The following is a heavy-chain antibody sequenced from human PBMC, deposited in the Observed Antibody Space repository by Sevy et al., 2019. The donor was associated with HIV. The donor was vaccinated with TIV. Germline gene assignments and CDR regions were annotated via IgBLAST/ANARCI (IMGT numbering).Heavy chain of an antibody. CDR3: ARSRFWTSYPHSSYYGVDV. J-gene: IGHJ6*02. V-gene: IGHV3-48*01. D-gene: IGHD3-3*01. CDR1: GFAFTSYS. Sequence: GGSLRLSCAASGFAFTSYSMAWVRQAPGKGLEWLSYISGTGDIMYYSDSVKGRFTISRDNAKSSLYLQMNTLRAEDSALYYCARSRFWTSYPHSSYYGVDVWGQGTTVTVSS. CDR2: ISGTGDIM.